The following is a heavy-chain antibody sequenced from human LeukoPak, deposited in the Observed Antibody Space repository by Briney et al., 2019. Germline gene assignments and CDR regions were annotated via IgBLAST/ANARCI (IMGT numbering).Heavy chain of an antibody. Sequence: ASVKVSCTASGYTFTGYYMHWVRQAPGQGIEWMGWINPNSGGTNYAKKFQERVTMTRENTISTAYIELSSLRSEDTAVYYCARAPTFRYFDWFNSGNWFDPWGQGTLVTVSS. D-gene: IGHD3-9*01. J-gene: IGHJ5*02. CDR3: ARAPTFRYFDWFNSGNWFDP. CDR2: INPNSGGT. CDR1: GYTFTGYY. V-gene: IGHV1-2*02.